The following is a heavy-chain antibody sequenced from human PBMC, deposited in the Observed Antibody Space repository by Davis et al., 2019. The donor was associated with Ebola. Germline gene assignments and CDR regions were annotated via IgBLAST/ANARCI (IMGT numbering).Heavy chain of an antibody. CDR3: ARVGIAAPGAFDI. V-gene: IGHV3-11*01. Sequence: GESLKISCAASGFTFSDYYMSWIRQAPGKVLEWVSYISSSGSTIYYADSVKGRLTISRDNGKNSLYLQMNSLRAEDTAVYYCARVGIAAPGAFDIWDQGTMVTVSS. CDR1: GFTFSDYY. D-gene: IGHD6-13*01. J-gene: IGHJ3*02. CDR2: ISSSGSTI.